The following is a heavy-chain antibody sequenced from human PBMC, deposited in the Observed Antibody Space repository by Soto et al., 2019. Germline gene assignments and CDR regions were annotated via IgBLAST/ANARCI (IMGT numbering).Heavy chain of an antibody. Sequence: GASVKVSCKASGYTFTGYYMHWVRQAPGQGLEWMGWINPNSGGTNYAQKFQGWVTMTRDTSISTAYMELSRLRSDDTAVYYCARGSRGPGDVQYFFDYWGQGTLVTVSS. D-gene: IGHD3-10*01. CDR1: GYTFTGYY. CDR3: ARGSRGPGDVQYFFDY. V-gene: IGHV1-2*04. CDR2: INPNSGGT. J-gene: IGHJ4*02.